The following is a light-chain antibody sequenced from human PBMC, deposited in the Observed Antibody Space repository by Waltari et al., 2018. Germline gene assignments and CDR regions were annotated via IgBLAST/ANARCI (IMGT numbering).Light chain of an antibody. V-gene: IGKV1-5*03. CDR2: KAS. Sequence: DIQMTQSPSTLSASVGDRVTITCRASQSISSWLAWYQQKPGKAPKLPIYKASSLESGVPSRFSGSGSGTEFTLTISSLQPDEFATYYCQQYNSYLYTFGQGT. CDR1: QSISSW. CDR3: QQYNSYLYT. J-gene: IGKJ2*01.